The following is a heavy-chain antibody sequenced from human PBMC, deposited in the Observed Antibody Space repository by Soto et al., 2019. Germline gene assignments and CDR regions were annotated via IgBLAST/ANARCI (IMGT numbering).Heavy chain of an antibody. D-gene: IGHD6-19*01. V-gene: IGHV3-23*01. CDR3: AKGRTVAGLDY. Sequence: EVQLLESGGGLVQPGGSLRLSCAASGFTFRSYDMSWVRQAPGKGLEWVSVIAGSGGSTYYADSVKGRFTISRDNSKNTLYLQMNSLRVEDTAVYYCAKGRTVAGLDYWGQGTLVTVSS. CDR1: GFTFRSYD. CDR2: IAGSGGST. J-gene: IGHJ4*02.